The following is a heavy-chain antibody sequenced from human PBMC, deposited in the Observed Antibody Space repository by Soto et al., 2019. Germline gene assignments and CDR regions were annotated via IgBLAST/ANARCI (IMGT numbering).Heavy chain of an antibody. J-gene: IGHJ4*02. V-gene: IGHV3-33*01. CDR3: GINFYRSHWSPVRD. CDR2: SWDDGSTE. CDR1: GFTFSSYG. Sequence: QVQLVESGGGVVQPGRSLRLSCAASGFTFSSYGFHWVRQAPGKGLEWVAVSWDDGSTEYYADSVKGRFSISRDNSKTTMYLQMNSLRAEDTAVYYCGINFYRSHWSPVRDWGQGTLVPVSS. D-gene: IGHD6-13*01.